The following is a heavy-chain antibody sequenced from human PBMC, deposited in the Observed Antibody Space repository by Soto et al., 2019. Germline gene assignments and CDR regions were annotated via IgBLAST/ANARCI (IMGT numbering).Heavy chain of an antibody. V-gene: IGHV1-69*13. CDR3: ARVDGSPSVTYTYYYYYYGMDV. CDR1: GGTFSSYA. Sequence: SVKVSCKASGGTFSSYAISWVRQAPGQGLEWMGGIIPIFGTANYAQKFQGRVTITADESTSTAYMELSSLRSEDTAVYYCARVDGSPSVTYTYYYYYYGMDVWGQGTTVTVSS. CDR2: IIPIFGTA. D-gene: IGHD4-17*01. J-gene: IGHJ6*02.